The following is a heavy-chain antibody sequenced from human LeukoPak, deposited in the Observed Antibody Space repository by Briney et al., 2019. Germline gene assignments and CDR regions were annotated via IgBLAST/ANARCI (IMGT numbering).Heavy chain of an antibody. CDR3: ARRDTSSWLSYN. J-gene: IGHJ4*02. D-gene: IGHD6-13*01. CDR1: GGSTSGYY. V-gene: IGHV4-59*08. CDR2: IYYSGST. Sequence: SETLSLTCAVSGGSTSGYYWRWIRQPPGKGLEWIGYIYYSGSTNYNPSLESRVTISVDTSNNQFSLKLSSVTAADTAVYYCARRDTSSWLSYNWGQGTLVTVSS.